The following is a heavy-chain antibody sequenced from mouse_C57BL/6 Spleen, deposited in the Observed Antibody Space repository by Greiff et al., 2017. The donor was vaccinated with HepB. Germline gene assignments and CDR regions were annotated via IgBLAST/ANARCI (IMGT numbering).Heavy chain of an antibody. CDR3: ARDSYYDQPFDY. J-gene: IGHJ2*01. CDR1: GFTFSSYA. V-gene: IGHV5-4*01. CDR2: ISDGGSYT. D-gene: IGHD2-4*01. Sequence: EVQLVESGGGLVKPGGSLKLSCAASGFTFSSYAMSWVRQTPEKRLEWVATISDGGSYTYYPDNVKGRFTISRDNAKNNLYLQMSHLKSEDTAMYYCARDSYYDQPFDYWGQGTTLTVSS.